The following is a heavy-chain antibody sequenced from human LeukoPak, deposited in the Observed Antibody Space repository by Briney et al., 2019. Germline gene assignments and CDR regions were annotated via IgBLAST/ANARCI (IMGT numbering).Heavy chain of an antibody. D-gene: IGHD3-16*02. Sequence: SVKVSCKASGGTFSNYAISWVRQAPGQGLEWMGGIIPIFGTANYAQKFRGRVTITADESTSAAYMELSSLRSDDTAVYYCARGGYDYIWGSYRHPTSYNWFDPWGQGTLVTVSS. J-gene: IGHJ5*02. V-gene: IGHV1-69*13. CDR1: GGTFSNYA. CDR3: ARGGYDYIWGSYRHPTSYNWFDP. CDR2: IIPIFGTA.